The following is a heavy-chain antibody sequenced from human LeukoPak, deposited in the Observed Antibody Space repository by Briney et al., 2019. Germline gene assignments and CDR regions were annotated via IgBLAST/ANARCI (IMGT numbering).Heavy chain of an antibody. CDR3: ARTATTVTDWYFDL. J-gene: IGHJ2*01. V-gene: IGHV1-58*01. CDR1: GFTFTSSA. CDR2: IVVGSGNT. D-gene: IGHD4-17*01. Sequence: ASVKVSCKASGFTFTSSAVQWVRQARGQRLEWIGWIVVGSGNTNYAQKFQGRVTMTRDTSTSTVYMELSSLRSEDTAVYYCARTATTVTDWYFDLWGRGTLVTVSS.